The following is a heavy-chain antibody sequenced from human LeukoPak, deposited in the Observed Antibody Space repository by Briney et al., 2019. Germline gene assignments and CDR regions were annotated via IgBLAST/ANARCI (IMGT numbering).Heavy chain of an antibody. D-gene: IGHD3-3*01. CDR1: GYTFTSNG. J-gene: IGHJ4*02. V-gene: IGHV1-18*01. CDR3: ARDYDFWSGYYIPFDY. CDR2: ISAYNGNT. Sequence: EASVKVSCKASGYTFTSNGISWVRQAPGQGLGWMGWISAYNGNTNYAQKLQGRVTMTTDTSTSTAYMGLRSLRSDDTAVYYCARDYDFWSGYYIPFDYWGQGTLVTVSS.